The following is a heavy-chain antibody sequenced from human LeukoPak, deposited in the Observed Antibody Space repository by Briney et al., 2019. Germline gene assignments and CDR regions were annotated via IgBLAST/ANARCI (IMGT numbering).Heavy chain of an antibody. CDR1: GFTFSSYG. CDR2: ISYDGSNK. D-gene: IGHD3-22*01. V-gene: IGHV3-30*03. CDR3: TRGGLFTYDSSGYPIDF. J-gene: IGHJ4*02. Sequence: GRSLRLSCAASGFTFSSYGMHWVRQAPGKGLEWVAVISYDGSNKYYADSVKGRFTISRDNSKNTLYLQMNSLRAEDTAVYYCTRGGLFTYDSSGYPIDFWGQGTLVTVSS.